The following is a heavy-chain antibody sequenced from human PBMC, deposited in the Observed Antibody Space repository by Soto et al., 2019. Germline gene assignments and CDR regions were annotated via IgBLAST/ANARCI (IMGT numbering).Heavy chain of an antibody. CDR2: IKQDGSEK. CDR3: ARDSDYGEDYNHGMDV. CDR1: GFTFSIHW. D-gene: IGHD4-17*01. Sequence: GGSLRLSCAASGFTFSIHWMSWVRQAPGNGLEWVANIKQDGSEKNYVDSVKGRFTISRDSAKNSLYLQMNSLRAEDTAVYFCARDSDYGEDYNHGMDVWGQPTTVTV. J-gene: IGHJ6*01. V-gene: IGHV3-7*01.